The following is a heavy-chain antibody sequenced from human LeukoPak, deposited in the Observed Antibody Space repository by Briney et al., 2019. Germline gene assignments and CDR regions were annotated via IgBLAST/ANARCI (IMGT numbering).Heavy chain of an antibody. CDR3: ARGGYGGNVIRDYMDV. CDR1: GFTFSSYS. Sequence: PGGSLRLSCAASGFTFSSYSMNWVRQAPGKGLEWVSYITSSSSTIYYADSVKGRFTISRDNAKNSLYLQMNSLRAEDTAVYYCARGGYGGNVIRDYMDVWGKGTTVTVSS. V-gene: IGHV3-48*01. J-gene: IGHJ6*03. D-gene: IGHD4-23*01. CDR2: ITSSSSTI.